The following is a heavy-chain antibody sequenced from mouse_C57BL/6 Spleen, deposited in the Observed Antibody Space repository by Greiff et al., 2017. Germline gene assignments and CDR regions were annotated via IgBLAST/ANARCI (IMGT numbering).Heavy chain of an antibody. V-gene: IGHV1-4*01. CDR2: INPSSGDT. CDR1: GYTFTSYW. Sequence: QVQLQQSGAELARPGASVKMSCKASGYTFTSYWLHWVKQRPGQGLEWIGHINPSSGDTKYNQKFKGKATLTGDTSSSTAYMQLSSLTSEDSAGYYCARGETNLGRGFADWGKGTLVTVSS. CDR3: ARGETNLGRGFAD. J-gene: IGHJ3*01. D-gene: IGHD3-1*01.